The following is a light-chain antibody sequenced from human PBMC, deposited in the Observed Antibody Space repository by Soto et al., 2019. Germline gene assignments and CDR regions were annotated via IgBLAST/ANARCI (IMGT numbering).Light chain of an antibody. Sequence: DIQMTQSPSSLSASVGDRVTITCQASQDITHHLHWYQQKPGKAPKLLIYDASTLETGVPSRFSGSGFGTDFTFIINNLQPEDVATYFCQNCNILPLTFGRGTKVEIK. J-gene: IGKJ1*01. CDR3: QNCNILPLT. CDR2: DAS. V-gene: IGKV1-33*01. CDR1: QDITHH.